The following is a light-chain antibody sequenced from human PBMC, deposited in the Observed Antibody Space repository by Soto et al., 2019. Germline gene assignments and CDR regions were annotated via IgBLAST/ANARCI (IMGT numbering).Light chain of an antibody. Sequence: EIVMTQSPATLSVSPGEGVTFSCRASQSVSSNLAWYQQRPGQAPRLLIYGASTRATGIPARCSGSGSGTEFTLTISSLQSADFSVYYCQQYNNWPPITVGQGTRLEIK. J-gene: IGKJ5*01. CDR2: GAS. V-gene: IGKV3-15*01. CDR1: QSVSSN. CDR3: QQYNNWPPIT.